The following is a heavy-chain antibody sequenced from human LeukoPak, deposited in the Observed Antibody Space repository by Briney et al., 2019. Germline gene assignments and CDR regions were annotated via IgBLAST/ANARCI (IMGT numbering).Heavy chain of an antibody. CDR1: GFTFSSYD. V-gene: IGHV3-30*02. CDR3: AKPHFDD. J-gene: IGHJ4*02. Sequence: GGSLRLSCAASGFTFSSYDMNWVRQAPGKGLEWVAFIRYDGSNKYYADSVKGRFTISRDNSKNTLYLQMNSLRAGDTAVYYCAKPHFDDWGQGTLVTVSS. CDR2: IRYDGSNK.